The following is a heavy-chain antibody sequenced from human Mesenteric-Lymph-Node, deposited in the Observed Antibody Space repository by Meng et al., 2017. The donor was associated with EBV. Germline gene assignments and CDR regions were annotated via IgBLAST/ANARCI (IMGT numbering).Heavy chain of an antibody. CDR1: GDSITSGGYC. Sequence: QLQLQESGPGLVKPSQTLSLTCAVSGDSITSGGYCWSWIHQAPGKGLEWIGYIYYSGSTYYNPSLKSRITMSVDTSKNQFSLELSSVTAADTAVYYCARGPVVVVEAFDIWGQGTVVTVSS. CDR3: ARGPVVVVEAFDI. J-gene: IGHJ3*02. D-gene: IGHD2-15*01. CDR2: IYYSGST. V-gene: IGHV4-30-4*01.